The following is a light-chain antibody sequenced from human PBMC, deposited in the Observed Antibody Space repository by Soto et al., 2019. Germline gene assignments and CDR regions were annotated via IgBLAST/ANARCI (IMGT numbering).Light chain of an antibody. Sequence: EIVLTQSPGTLSLSPGERATLSCGASQSVSSSYLAWYQQKPGQTPRLLIYGASGRATGIPDRFSGSGSGTDFTLTISSLQPDDFATYFCQQYSAKWSFGQGTKVEIK. J-gene: IGKJ1*01. CDR3: QQYSAKWS. V-gene: IGKV3-20*01. CDR1: QSVSSSY. CDR2: GAS.